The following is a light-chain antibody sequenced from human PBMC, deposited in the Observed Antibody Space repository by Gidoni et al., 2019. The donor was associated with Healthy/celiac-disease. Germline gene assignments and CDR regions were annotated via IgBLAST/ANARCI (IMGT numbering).Light chain of an antibody. CDR3: SSYTSSSTLV. J-gene: IGLJ2*01. CDR1: SSDVGGYNY. CDR2: DVS. V-gene: IGLV2-14*04. Sequence: ITISCTGTSSDVGGYNYVSWYQQHPGKAPKLMIYDVSNRPSGVSNRFSGSKSGNTASLTISGLQAEDEADYYCSSYTSSSTLVFGGGTKLTVL.